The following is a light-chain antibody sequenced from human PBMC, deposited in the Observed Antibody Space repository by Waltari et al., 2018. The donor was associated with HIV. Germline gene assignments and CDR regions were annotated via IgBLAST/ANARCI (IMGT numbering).Light chain of an antibody. Sequence: QSALTQPASVSGSPGQSITISCTGTSSDVGSYNVVSWYQTHPGKAPKLMIYEVNKRPAGVSKRFSGSNSGNTASLTISGLQAEDEADYHCGSYAGSSTHVFGTGTKVTVL. CDR2: EVN. V-gene: IGLV2-23*02. CDR1: SSDVGSYNV. J-gene: IGLJ1*01. CDR3: GSYAGSSTHV.